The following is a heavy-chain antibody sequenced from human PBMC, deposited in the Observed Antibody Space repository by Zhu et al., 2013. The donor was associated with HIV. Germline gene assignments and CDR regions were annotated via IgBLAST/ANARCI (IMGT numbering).Heavy chain of an antibody. D-gene: IGHD2-2*01. CDR3: ARGYCSSFSCYGYYYMGR. CDR2: MNPNTGNT. V-gene: IGHV1-8*03. Sequence: QVQLVQSGAEVKKPGASVRVSCSSSGYTFTDYDINWVRQAPGQGLEWMGWMNPNTGNTGYAQKFQGRVTLTRNTSISTAYMELSSLRSEDTAVYYCARGYCSSFSCYGYYYMGRLGQKGPTVTVSS. J-gene: IGHJ6*03. CDR1: GYTFTDYD.